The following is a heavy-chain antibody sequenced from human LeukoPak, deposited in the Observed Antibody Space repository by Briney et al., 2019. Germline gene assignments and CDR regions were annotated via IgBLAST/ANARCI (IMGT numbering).Heavy chain of an antibody. CDR1: GGSISSSSYY. CDR3: ARLLAVVIPGGFWFDP. CDR2: IYYSGST. J-gene: IGHJ5*02. Sequence: PSETLSLTCTVSGGSISSSSYYWGWIRQPPGKVLEWIGSIYYSGSTYYNPSLKSRVTISVDTSKNQFSLKLSSVTAADTAVYYCARLLAVVIPGGFWFDPWGQGTLVTVSS. D-gene: IGHD4-23*01. V-gene: IGHV4-39*01.